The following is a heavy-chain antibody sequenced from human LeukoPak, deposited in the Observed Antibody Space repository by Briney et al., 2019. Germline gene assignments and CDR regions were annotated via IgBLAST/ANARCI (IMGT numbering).Heavy chain of an antibody. CDR3: ARRLHGGFTMVRGVMDNWFDP. J-gene: IGHJ5*02. CDR2: IYYSGST. Sequence: PSETLSLTCTVSGGSISIYYWSWIRQPPGKGLEWIGYIYYSGSTNYNPSLKSRVTISVDTSKNQFSLKLSSVTAADTAVYYCARRLHGGFTMVRGVMDNWFDPWGQGTLVTVSS. D-gene: IGHD3-10*01. V-gene: IGHV4-59*08. CDR1: GGSISIYY.